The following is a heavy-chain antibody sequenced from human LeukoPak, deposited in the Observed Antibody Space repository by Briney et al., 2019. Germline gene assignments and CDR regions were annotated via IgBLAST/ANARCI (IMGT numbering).Heavy chain of an antibody. CDR1: GGSISSSNYY. CDR2: IYYSGST. D-gene: IGHD3-22*01. CDR3: ARLRRVIVVEDAFDI. Sequence: PSETLSLTCTVSGGSISSSNYYWGWIRQPPGKGLEWIGTIYYSGSTYYNPSLKRRVTISVDTSKNDFSLRLSSVTAADTAVYYCARLRRVIVVEDAFDIWGQGTMVTVSS. V-gene: IGHV4-39*02. J-gene: IGHJ3*02.